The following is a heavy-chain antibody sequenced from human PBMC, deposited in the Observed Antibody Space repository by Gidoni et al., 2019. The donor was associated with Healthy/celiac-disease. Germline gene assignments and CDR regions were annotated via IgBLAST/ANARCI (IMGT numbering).Heavy chain of an antibody. CDR3: TTDPTQTAVAEVYIRGYYYYYMDV. V-gene: IGHV3-15*07. D-gene: IGHD6-19*01. CDR2: IKSKTDGGTT. CDR1: GFTFSNAW. J-gene: IGHJ6*03. Sequence: EVQLVESGGGLVKPGGSLRLSCAASGFTFSNAWMNWVRQAPGTGLDWVGRIKSKTDGGTTDYAAPVKGRFTISRDDSKNTLYLQMNSLKTEDTAVYYCTTDPTQTAVAEVYIRGYYYYYMDVWGKGTTVTVSS.